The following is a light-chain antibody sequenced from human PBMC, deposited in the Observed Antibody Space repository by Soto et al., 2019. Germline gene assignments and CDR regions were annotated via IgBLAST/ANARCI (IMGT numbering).Light chain of an antibody. V-gene: IGKV1-5*03. J-gene: IGKJ4*01. CDR1: QSISNW. Sequence: DIQMTQSPSTLSASVGDRVTITCRASQSISNWLAWYQQKPGKAPKLLISKASSLESGVPSRFSGSGSGTEFTLTISSLQPDDFVTYYCQQYDSYRLTFGGGTNVEIK. CDR2: KAS. CDR3: QQYDSYRLT.